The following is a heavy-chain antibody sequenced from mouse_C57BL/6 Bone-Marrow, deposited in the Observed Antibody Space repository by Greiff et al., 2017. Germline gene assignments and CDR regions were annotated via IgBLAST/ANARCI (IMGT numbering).Heavy chain of an antibody. J-gene: IGHJ2*01. CDR3: AILRGPFDY. D-gene: IGHD1-1*01. Sequence: EVMLVESGGGLVKPGGSLNLSCAASGFTFSDYGMHWVRQAPEKGLEWVAYISSGSSTIYYADTVKGRFTISRDNAKNTLFLQMTSLRSEDTAMYYCAILRGPFDYWGQGTTLTVSS. V-gene: IGHV5-17*01. CDR1: GFTFSDYG. CDR2: ISSGSSTI.